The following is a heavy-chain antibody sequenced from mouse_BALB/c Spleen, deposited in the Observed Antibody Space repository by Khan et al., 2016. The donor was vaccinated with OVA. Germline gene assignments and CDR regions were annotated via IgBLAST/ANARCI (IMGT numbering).Heavy chain of an antibody. D-gene: IGHD1-1*01. CDR3: ARPPITTVVATSYWFCDV. J-gene: IGHJ1*01. Sequence: EVMLVESGGGLVQPGGSLKLSCAASGFTFSSYAMSWVRQTPEKRLEWVATISSGGNYTYYPDSVKGRFTISRDNAKNTLYLQMSSLRSEDTAMYYCARPPITTVVATSYWFCDVWGAGTTVTVSS. CDR2: ISSGGNYT. V-gene: IGHV5-9-1*01. CDR1: GFTFSSYA.